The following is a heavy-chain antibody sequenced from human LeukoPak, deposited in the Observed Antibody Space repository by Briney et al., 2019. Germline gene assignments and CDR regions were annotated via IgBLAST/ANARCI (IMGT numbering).Heavy chain of an antibody. CDR3: ARRSTAGPFFDY. CDR2: TYYRSQWYN. CDR1: GDSVSSNTAA. V-gene: IGHV6-1*01. Sequence: SQTLSLTRAISGDSVSSNTAAWNWIRQSPSRGLEWLGRTYYRSQWYNDSVVKSRITVSPDTSKNQFSLQLNSVTPEDTAVYYCARRSTAGPFFDYWGQGTPVTVSS. D-gene: IGHD6-13*01. J-gene: IGHJ4*02.